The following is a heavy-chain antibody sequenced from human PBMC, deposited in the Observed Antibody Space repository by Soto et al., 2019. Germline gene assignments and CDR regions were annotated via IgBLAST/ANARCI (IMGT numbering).Heavy chain of an antibody. CDR3: ARDDPYCSSTSCSGWFDP. CDR1: GYTFTSYG. D-gene: IGHD2-2*01. J-gene: IGHJ5*02. CDR2: ISAYNGNT. V-gene: IGHV1-18*04. Sequence: ASVKVSCKASGYTFTSYGISWVRQAPGQGLEWMGWISAYNGNTNYAQKLQGRVTMTTDTSTSTAYMELRSLRSDDTAVYYCARDDPYCSSTSCSGWFDPWGQGTLVTVYS.